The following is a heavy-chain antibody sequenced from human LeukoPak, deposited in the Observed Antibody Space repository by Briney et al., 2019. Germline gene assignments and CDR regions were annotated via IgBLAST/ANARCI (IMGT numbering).Heavy chain of an antibody. J-gene: IGHJ6*03. CDR2: IIPIFGTA. V-gene: IGHV1-69*05. D-gene: IGHD4-17*01. Sequence: SVKVSCKASGGTFSSYAISWVRQAPGQGLEWMGGIIPIFGTANYAQKFQGRVTITRNTSISTAYMELSSLRSEDTAVYYCARERLRDIYYYYMDVWGKGTTVTVSS. CDR1: GGTFSSYA. CDR3: ARERLRDIYYYYMDV.